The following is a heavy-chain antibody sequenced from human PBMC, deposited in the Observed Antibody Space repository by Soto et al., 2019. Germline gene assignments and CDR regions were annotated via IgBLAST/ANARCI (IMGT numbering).Heavy chain of an antibody. V-gene: IGHV3-48*03. CDR2: ISSSGSTI. D-gene: IGHD3-10*01. J-gene: IGHJ4*02. CDR3: ARGVTVRGIDGWDYYFDY. CDR1: GFTFSSYE. Sequence: GGSLRLSCAASGFTFSSYEMNWVRQAPGKGLEWVSYISSSGSTIYYADSVKGRFTISRDNAKNSLYLQMNSLRAEDTAVYYCARGVTVRGIDGWDYYFDYWGQGTLVTVSS.